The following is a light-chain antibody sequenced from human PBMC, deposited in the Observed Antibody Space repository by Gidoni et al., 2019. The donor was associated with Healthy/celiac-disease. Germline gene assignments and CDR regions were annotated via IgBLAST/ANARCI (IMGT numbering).Light chain of an antibody. CDR3: QQSYSTPLT. CDR1: QSISSY. J-gene: IGKJ4*01. Sequence: DIQMTQSPSSLSASVGDRVTITCGASQSISSYLNWYQQKPGKAPKLLIYAASSLQSGVPSRFSGSGAVTDFTLTISSLQPEDFATYYCQQSYSTPLTFGGGTKVEIK. CDR2: AAS. V-gene: IGKV1-39*01.